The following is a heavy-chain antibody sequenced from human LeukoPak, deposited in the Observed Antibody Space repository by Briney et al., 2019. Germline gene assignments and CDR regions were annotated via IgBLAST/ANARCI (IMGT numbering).Heavy chain of an antibody. D-gene: IGHD3-10*01. CDR2: INHSGST. Sequence: SETLSLTCGVCGGSFSGYYWSWIRQPPGKGLEWIGEINHSGSTNYNPSLKSRVTISVDTSKNQFSLKLSSVTAADTAVYYCARAAQRSLYGSGSLPSYWGQGTLVTVSS. V-gene: IGHV4-34*01. J-gene: IGHJ4*02. CDR3: ARAAQRSLYGSGSLPSY. CDR1: GGSFSGYY.